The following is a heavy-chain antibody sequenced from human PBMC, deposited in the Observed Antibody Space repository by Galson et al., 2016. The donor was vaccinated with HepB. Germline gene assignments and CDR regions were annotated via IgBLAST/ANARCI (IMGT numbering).Heavy chain of an antibody. Sequence: SLRLSCAASGFTFSSYAMHWVRQAPGKGLEWVAVISFDGSNNFYADSVKGRFTISRDNSKNTLYLQMNSLRAEDTAVYYCARSVWRWRGMDVWGQGTTATVSS. V-gene: IGHV3-30-3*01. D-gene: IGHD2-21*01. J-gene: IGHJ6*02. CDR3: ARSVWRWRGMDV. CDR2: ISFDGSNN. CDR1: GFTFSSYA.